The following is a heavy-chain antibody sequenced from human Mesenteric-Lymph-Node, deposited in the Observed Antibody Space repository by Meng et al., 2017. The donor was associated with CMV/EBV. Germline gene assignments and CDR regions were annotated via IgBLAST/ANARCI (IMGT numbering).Heavy chain of an antibody. D-gene: IGHD3-3*01. CDR3: ARDHWSGPYYYYGMDV. Sequence: GGSLKISCAASGFTFSSYSMNWVRQAPGKGLEWVSSISSSSSYIYYADSVKGRFTISRDNAKNSLYLQMNSLRAEDTAVYYCARDHWSGPYYYYGMDVWGQGTTVTVSS. J-gene: IGHJ6*02. CDR1: GFTFSSYS. V-gene: IGHV3-21*01. CDR2: ISSSSSYI.